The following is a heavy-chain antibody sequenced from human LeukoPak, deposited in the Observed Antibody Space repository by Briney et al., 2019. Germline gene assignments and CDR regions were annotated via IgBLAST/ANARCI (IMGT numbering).Heavy chain of an antibody. CDR1: GGSISSYY. Sequence: PSETLSLTCTVSGGSISSYYWSWIRQPPGKGLEWIGYIYYSGSTNYNPSLKSRVTISVDTSKNQFSLKLSSVTAADTAVYYCARGGVLLWFGELSGSWFDPWGQGTLVTVSS. D-gene: IGHD3-10*01. J-gene: IGHJ5*02. CDR2: IYYSGST. CDR3: ARGGVLLWFGELSGSWFDP. V-gene: IGHV4-59*01.